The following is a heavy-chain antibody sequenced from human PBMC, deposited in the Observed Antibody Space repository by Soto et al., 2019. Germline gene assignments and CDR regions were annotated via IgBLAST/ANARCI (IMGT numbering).Heavy chain of an antibody. J-gene: IGHJ6*02. Sequence: VQLVQSGAEVKKPGSSVKVSCKASGGTFSSYAISWVRQATGQGSEWMGGMIPIFGTANYAQKFQGRVTITADESTSTAYMELSSLRSEDTAVYYCAGKPYGPSSYYGMDVWGQGTTVTVSS. CDR1: GGTFSSYA. CDR3: AGKPYGPSSYYGMDV. CDR2: MIPIFGTA. D-gene: IGHD4-17*01. V-gene: IGHV1-69*01.